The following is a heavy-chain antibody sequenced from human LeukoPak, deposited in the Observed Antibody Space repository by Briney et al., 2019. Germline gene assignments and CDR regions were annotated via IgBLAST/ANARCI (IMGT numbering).Heavy chain of an antibody. CDR1: GGSFSGYY. CDR3: ARRALVVMFDY. CDR2: IYYSGST. J-gene: IGHJ4*02. V-gene: IGHV4-34*01. D-gene: IGHD3-22*01. Sequence: SETLSLTCAVYGGSFSGYYWSWIRQPPGKGLEWIGSIYYSGSTYYNPSLKSRVTISVDTSKNQFSLKLSSVTAADTAVYYCARRALVVMFDYWGQGTLVTVSS.